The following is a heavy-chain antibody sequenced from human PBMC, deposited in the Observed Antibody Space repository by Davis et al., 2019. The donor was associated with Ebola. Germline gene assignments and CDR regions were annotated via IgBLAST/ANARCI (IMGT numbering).Heavy chain of an antibody. D-gene: IGHD6-6*01. CDR2: ISWNSNAI. V-gene: IGHV3-9*01. CDR1: GFTFADYA. Sequence: GGSLRLSCAASGFTFADYAMHWVRQAPGKGLEWVSGISWNSNAIGYADSVKGRFTISRDNANNSLYLQMNSLRAEDTAVYYCAKDVSSSLVLDYWGQGTLVTVSS. J-gene: IGHJ4*02. CDR3: AKDVSSSLVLDY.